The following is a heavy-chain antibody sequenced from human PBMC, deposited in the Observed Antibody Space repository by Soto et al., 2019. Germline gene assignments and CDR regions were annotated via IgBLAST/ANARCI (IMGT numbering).Heavy chain of an antibody. CDR2: INHSGST. V-gene: IGHV4-34*01. CDR3: ADLLGYSYAYGYYYGMDV. J-gene: IGHJ6*02. D-gene: IGHD5-18*01. CDR1: GGSFSGYY. Sequence: PSETLSLTCAVYGGSFSGYYWSWIRQPPGKGLEWIGEINHSGSTNYNPSLKSRVTISVDTSKNQFSLKLSSVTAADTAVYYCADLLGYSYAYGYYYGMDVWGQGTTVTVSS.